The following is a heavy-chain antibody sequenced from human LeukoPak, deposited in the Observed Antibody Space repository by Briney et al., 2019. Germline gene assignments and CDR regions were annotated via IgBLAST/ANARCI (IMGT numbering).Heavy chain of an antibody. J-gene: IGHJ5*02. Sequence: GASVKVSCKPSRYTLHSYDINWVRQATGKGLEWMGWMNPNSGNQGYEQKFQGTVTMNRTTSISTANMELSSLRSEDTAVYYCARSPAMVAGTWWFDPWGQGTRVTVSS. V-gene: IGHV1-8*01. CDR3: ARSPAMVAGTWWFDP. CDR2: MNPNSGNQ. D-gene: IGHD6-13*01. CDR1: RYTLHSYD.